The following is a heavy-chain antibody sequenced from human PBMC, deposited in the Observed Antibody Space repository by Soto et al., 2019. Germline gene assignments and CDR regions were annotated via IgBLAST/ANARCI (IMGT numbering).Heavy chain of an antibody. CDR3: ARGTRVIGL. J-gene: IGHJ3*01. Sequence: QVQLLQSGAEVREPGASVKVSCRAPGNTFTTNVLIGVRQAPGQGLEGMGWMNPQSGNTGYAQKFQGRVTMTRDISISTGYMELRGLTYEDTAVYYCARGTRVIGLWGQGTKVTVSS. V-gene: IGHV1-8*01. CDR1: GNTFTTNV. CDR2: MNPQSGNT.